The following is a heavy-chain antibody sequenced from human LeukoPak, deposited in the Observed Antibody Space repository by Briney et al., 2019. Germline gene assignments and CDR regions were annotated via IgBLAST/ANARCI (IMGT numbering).Heavy chain of an antibody. CDR3: ARGDIVVVTAIGYYYYYYMDV. J-gene: IGHJ6*03. Sequence: SVKVSCKASGGTFSSYAISWVRQAPGQGLEWMGGIIPIFGTANYAQKFQGRVTITADESTSTAYMELSSLRSEDTAVYYCARGDIVVVTAIGYYYYYYMDVWGKGTTVTISS. D-gene: IGHD2-21*02. V-gene: IGHV1-69*13. CDR2: IIPIFGTA. CDR1: GGTFSSYA.